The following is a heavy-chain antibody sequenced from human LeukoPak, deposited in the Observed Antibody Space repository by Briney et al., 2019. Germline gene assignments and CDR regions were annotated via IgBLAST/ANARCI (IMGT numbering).Heavy chain of an antibody. Sequence: SETLSLTCTVSGASVSGSPYYWGWIRQPPGKGLEWIGSIYSSGSTYYNASLQSRVTISIETSKNQISLRLNSVTAADTAIYYCAKSGGYGLIDYWGQGTLVTASS. CDR1: GASVSGSPYY. J-gene: IGHJ4*02. D-gene: IGHD1-26*01. V-gene: IGHV4-39*01. CDR2: IYSSGST. CDR3: AKSGGYGLIDY.